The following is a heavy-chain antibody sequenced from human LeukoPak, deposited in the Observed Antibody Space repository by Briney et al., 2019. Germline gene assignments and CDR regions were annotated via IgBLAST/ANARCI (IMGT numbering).Heavy chain of an antibody. Sequence: GASVKVSCKASGYTFTGYYMHWVRQAPGQGLEWMGWINPNSGGTNYAQKFQGRVTMTRDTSISTAYMELSRLRSDDTAVYYCACLPPRTRGAFDIWGQGTMVTVSS. D-gene: IGHD2-2*01. J-gene: IGHJ3*02. CDR1: GYTFTGYY. V-gene: IGHV1-2*02. CDR2: INPNSGGT. CDR3: ACLPPRTRGAFDI.